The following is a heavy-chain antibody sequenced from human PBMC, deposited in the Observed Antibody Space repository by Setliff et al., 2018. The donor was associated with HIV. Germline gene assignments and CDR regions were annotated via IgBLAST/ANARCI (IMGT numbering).Heavy chain of an antibody. D-gene: IGHD3-22*01. J-gene: IGHJ4*02. CDR2: INGGTTT. V-gene: IGHV3-66*02. Sequence: GGSLRLSCVASGITVSGIYMTWVRQAPGKGLEWVSVINGGTTTYYADSVRGRFTISRDNSKNTLYLQMNSLRAEDTAVYYCARAQGEYYYDSSGRALDYWGQGTLVTVSS. CDR3: ARAQGEYYYDSSGRALDY. CDR1: GITVSGIY.